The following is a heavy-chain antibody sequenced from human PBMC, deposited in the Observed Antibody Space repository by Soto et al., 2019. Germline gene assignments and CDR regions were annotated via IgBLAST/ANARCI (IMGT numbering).Heavy chain of an antibody. CDR3: ARDLEGYCSSTSCYVGLGWFDP. V-gene: IGHV3-30-3*01. CDR2: ISYDGSNK. CDR1: GFTFSSYA. Sequence: GGSLRLSCAASGFTFSSYAMHWVRQAPGKGLEWVAVISYDGSNKYYADSVTGRFTISRDNSKNTLYLQMNSLRAEDTAVYYCARDLEGYCSSTSCYVGLGWFDPWGQGTRVTVSS. J-gene: IGHJ5*02. D-gene: IGHD2-2*01.